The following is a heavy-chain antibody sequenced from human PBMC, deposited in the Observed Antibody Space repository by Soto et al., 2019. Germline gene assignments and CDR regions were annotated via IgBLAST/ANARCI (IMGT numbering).Heavy chain of an antibody. J-gene: IGHJ4*02. CDR2: IYYSGST. Sequence: SETLSLTCTVSGGSISSYYWSWIRQPPGKGLESIGYIYYSGSTNYNPSLKSRVIISVDTSKNQFSLKLSSVTAADTAVYYCASNYYDSSGYYYHYWGQGTLVTVS. V-gene: IGHV4-59*08. CDR3: ASNYYDSSGYYYHY. CDR1: GGSISSYY. D-gene: IGHD3-22*01.